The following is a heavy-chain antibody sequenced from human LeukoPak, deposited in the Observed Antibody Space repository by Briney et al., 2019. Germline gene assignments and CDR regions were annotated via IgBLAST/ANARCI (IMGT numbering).Heavy chain of an antibody. Sequence: GRSLRLSCAASGFTFSSYGMHWVRQALGKGLEWVAVISYDGSNKYYADSVKGRFTISRDNSKNTLYLQMNSLRAEDTAVYYCARAGQWLVRRPFDYWGQGTLVTVSS. V-gene: IGHV3-30*03. CDR3: ARAGQWLVRRPFDY. J-gene: IGHJ4*02. D-gene: IGHD6-19*01. CDR2: ISYDGSNK. CDR1: GFTFSSYG.